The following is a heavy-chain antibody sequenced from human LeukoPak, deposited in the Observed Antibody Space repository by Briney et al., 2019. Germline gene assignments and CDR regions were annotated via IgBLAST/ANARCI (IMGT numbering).Heavy chain of an antibody. J-gene: IGHJ6*02. CDR2: IKQDGSEK. CDR1: GFTFSSYW. D-gene: IGHD1-26*01. Sequence: GGSLRLSCAASGFTFSSYWMSWVRQAPGKGLEWVANIKQDGSEKYYVDSVKGRFTISRDNAKNSLYLQMNSLRAEDTAVYYCARDGGTGIVGASGGMDVWGQGTTVTVSS. CDR3: ARDGGTGIVGASGGMDV. V-gene: IGHV3-7*01.